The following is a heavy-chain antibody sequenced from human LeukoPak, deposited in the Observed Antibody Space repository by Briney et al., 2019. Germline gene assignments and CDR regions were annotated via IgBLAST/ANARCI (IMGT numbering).Heavy chain of an antibody. V-gene: IGHV3-23*01. CDR1: GFTFSRFA. CDR2: ISGTTGST. CDR3: AKDVPRDAAMAN. D-gene: IGHD5-18*01. J-gene: IGHJ4*02. Sequence: GGSLRLSCAVSGFTFSRFAMSWVHQAPGKGLEWVSGISGTTGSTHYADSVKGRFTVSRDNSKNTLFLDMNSLRADDTAIYYCAKDVPRDAAMANWGQGTLVSVSS.